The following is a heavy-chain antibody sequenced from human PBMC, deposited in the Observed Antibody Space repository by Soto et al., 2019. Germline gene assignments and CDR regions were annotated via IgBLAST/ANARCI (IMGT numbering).Heavy chain of an antibody. CDR2: IYYSGST. CDR1: GGSISSSSYY. V-gene: IGHV4-39*01. D-gene: IGHD3-10*01. J-gene: IGHJ5*02. CDR3: ARHSPYGSGSYYNT. Sequence: QLQLQESGPGLVKPSETLSLTCTVSGGSISSSSYYWGWIRQPPGKGLEWIGSIYYSGSTYYNPSLKSRVTISVDTSKNQFSLKLSSVTAADTAVYYCARHSPYGSGSYYNTWGQGTLVTVSS.